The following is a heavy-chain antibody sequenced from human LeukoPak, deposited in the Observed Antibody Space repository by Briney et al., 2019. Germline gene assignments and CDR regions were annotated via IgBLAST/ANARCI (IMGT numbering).Heavy chain of an antibody. CDR2: INHSGST. CDR1: GGSFSGYY. CDR3: ARMVRGYYFDY. Sequence: SESLSLTCAVYGGSFSGYYWSWIRQPPGKGLEWIGEINHSGSTNYNPSLKSRVTISVDTSKNQFSLKLSSVTAADTAVYYCARMVRGYYFDYWGQGTLVTVSS. V-gene: IGHV4-34*01. J-gene: IGHJ4*02. D-gene: IGHD3-10*01.